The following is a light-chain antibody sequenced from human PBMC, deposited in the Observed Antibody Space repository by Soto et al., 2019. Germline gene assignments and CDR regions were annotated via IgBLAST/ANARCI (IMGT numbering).Light chain of an antibody. CDR2: EAS. Sequence: DIQMTQSPSTLSASVGDRVTITCRASQSINDWLAWYQQKPGKAPKLLIYEASSLQSGVPSRFSGSGSGTEFTLTISSLQPDEFATFYCQQYFSYPWTFGQGTKVEIK. CDR1: QSINDW. CDR3: QQYFSYPWT. J-gene: IGKJ1*01. V-gene: IGKV1-5*03.